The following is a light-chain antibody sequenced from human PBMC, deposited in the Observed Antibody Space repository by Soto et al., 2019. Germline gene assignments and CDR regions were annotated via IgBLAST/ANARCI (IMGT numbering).Light chain of an antibody. CDR3: QQYNNWPLT. Sequence: EIVVTQSPATLSVSPGERATLSCRASQSVSSNLAWYMQKPGQAPRLLIYGASTRATGIPARFSGSGSGTEVTLTVSSLESEDCAIYYCQQYNNWPLTFGGGTKVEIK. CDR1: QSVSSN. J-gene: IGKJ4*01. CDR2: GAS. V-gene: IGKV3-15*01.